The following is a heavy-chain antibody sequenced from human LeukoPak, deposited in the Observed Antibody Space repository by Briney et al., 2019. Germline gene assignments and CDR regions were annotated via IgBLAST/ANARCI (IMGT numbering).Heavy chain of an antibody. Sequence: KASETLSLTCTVSGASVSTYYWSWIRQPPGKGLEWIGYIYYSGSTNSNPSLKSRVTISVDTSKNQFSPNLRSVTAADTAVYYCARDPSDYGSFDYWGQGTLVTVSS. CDR3: ARDPSDYGSFDY. J-gene: IGHJ4*02. CDR1: GASVSTYY. V-gene: IGHV4-59*02. D-gene: IGHD4-17*01. CDR2: IYYSGST.